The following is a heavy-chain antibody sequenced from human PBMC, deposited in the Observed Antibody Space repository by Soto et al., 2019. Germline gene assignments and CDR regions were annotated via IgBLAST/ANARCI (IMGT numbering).Heavy chain of an antibody. V-gene: IGHV4-39*01. CDR3: AVVDSTGNWFDP. D-gene: IGHD3-22*01. J-gene: IGHJ5*02. Sequence: QLQLQESGPGLVKPSETLSLTCPVSGGSISSRDFYWGWLRQPPGKGLDFIGSMYYSGTTYYNPSLKNRITISVDTSKNQFSLKSSSVTAADTGVYYCAVVDSTGNWFDPGGQGALVTVSS. CDR2: MYYSGTT. CDR1: GGSISSRDFY.